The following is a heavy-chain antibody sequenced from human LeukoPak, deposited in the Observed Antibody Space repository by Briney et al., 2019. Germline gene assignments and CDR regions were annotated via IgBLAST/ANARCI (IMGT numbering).Heavy chain of an antibody. Sequence: GGSLRLSCAASGFTFSSYAMPWVRQAPGKGLEWVAVISYDGSNKYYADSVKGRFTISRDNSKNTLYLQMNSLRAEDTAVYYCARTREPNSYYYDSSGYYFDYWGQGTLVTVSS. CDR2: ISYDGSNK. V-gene: IGHV3-30-3*01. CDR3: ARTREPNSYYYDSSGYYFDY. D-gene: IGHD3-22*01. CDR1: GFTFSSYA. J-gene: IGHJ4*02.